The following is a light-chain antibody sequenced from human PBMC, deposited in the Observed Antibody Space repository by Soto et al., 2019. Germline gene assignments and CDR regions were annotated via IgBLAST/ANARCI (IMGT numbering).Light chain of an antibody. CDR3: SSYTSSSTSVV. CDR2: EVG. V-gene: IGLV2-14*01. Sequence: QSALTQPASVSGSPGQSITISCTGTSSDVGGYKYVSWYQQHPGKAPKLMIYEVGNRPSGVSQRFSGSKSGNTASLTIFGLQAEDEADYYCSSYTSSSTSVVFGGGTKLTVL. CDR1: SSDVGGYKY. J-gene: IGLJ2*01.